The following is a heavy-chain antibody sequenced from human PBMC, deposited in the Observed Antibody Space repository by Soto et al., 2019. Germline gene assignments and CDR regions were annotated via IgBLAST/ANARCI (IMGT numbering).Heavy chain of an antibody. CDR3: AKDGRHCSGGSCPQGH. CDR1: GYTFTGHH. CDR2: INPISGGT. V-gene: IGHV1-2*02. J-gene: IGHJ4*02. Sequence: ASVKVSCKTSGYTFTGHHIHWVRQAPGQGLEWMGWINPISGGTKYREKFQGRVSITRDKSSSTAYMELSSLTSDDSAVYYCAKDGRHCSGGSCPQGHWGQGTLVTGSS. D-gene: IGHD2-15*01.